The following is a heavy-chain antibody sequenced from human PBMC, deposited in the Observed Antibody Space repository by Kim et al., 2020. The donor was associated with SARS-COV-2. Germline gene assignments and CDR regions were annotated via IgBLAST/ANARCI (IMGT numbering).Heavy chain of an antibody. CDR2: INHSGST. CDR1: GGSFSGYY. CDR3: ARGRRHYYGSGNWFDP. V-gene: IGHV4-34*01. Sequence: SETLSLTCAVYGGSFSGYYWSWIRQPPGKGLEWIGEINHSGSTNYNPSLKSRVTISVDTSKNQFSLKLSSVTAADTAVYYCARGRRHYYGSGNWFDPWGQGTLVTVSS. J-gene: IGHJ5*02. D-gene: IGHD3-10*01.